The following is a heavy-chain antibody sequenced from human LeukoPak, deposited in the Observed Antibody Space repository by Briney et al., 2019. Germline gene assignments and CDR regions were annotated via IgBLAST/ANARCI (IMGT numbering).Heavy chain of an antibody. V-gene: IGHV3-21*01. CDR1: GFTFSSYS. CDR2: ISSSSSYI. D-gene: IGHD6-19*01. J-gene: IGHJ4*02. CDR3: ARGQRDRSGWYFLGY. Sequence: TGGSLRLSCAASGFTFSSYSMNWVRQAPGEGLEWVSSISSSSSYIYYADSVKGRFTISRDNAKNSLYLQMNSLRAEDTAVYYCARGQRDRSGWYFLGYWGQGTLVTVSS.